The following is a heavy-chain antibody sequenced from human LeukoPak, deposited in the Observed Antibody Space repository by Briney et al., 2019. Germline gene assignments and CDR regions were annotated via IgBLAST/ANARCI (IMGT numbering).Heavy chain of an antibody. D-gene: IGHD5-12*01. CDR3: ARGSGHDRVYYYGMDV. CDR2: IKQDGSEK. V-gene: IGHV3-7*03. CDR1: GFTFSKFW. Sequence: GGSLRLSCAASGFTFSKFWMTWVRQAPGKGLEWVANIKQDGSEKSYVDSVKGRFAISKDNTKNSLYLQMNSLRVDDTAVYFCARGSGHDRVYYYGMDVWGQGTTVTVSS. J-gene: IGHJ6*02.